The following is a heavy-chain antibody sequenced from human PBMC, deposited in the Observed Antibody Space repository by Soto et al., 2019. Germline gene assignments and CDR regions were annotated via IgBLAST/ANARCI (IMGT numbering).Heavy chain of an antibody. D-gene: IGHD2-15*01. J-gene: IGHJ4*02. V-gene: IGHV1-69*02. Sequence: GASVKVSCKASGGTFSNHIINWVRQAPGQGPEWMGRIIPMLAITNYAQKFQGRVTMTRDTSTSTVYMELSSLRSEDTAVYYCARVYCSGGSCDGNDYCGQGSLVTVSS. CDR2: IIPMLAIT. CDR1: GGTFSNHI. CDR3: ARVYCSGGSCDGNDY.